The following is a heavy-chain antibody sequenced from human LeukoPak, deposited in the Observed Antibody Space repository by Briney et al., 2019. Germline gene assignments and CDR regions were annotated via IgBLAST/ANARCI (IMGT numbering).Heavy chain of an antibody. Sequence: SGPTLVNPTQTLTLTCAFSAFSLSTSAAGVGWIRQPPGKALEWLAVIYWDDDKRYSPSLKSRLTISRDTSKNQVVLTMTNMDPVDTATYYCAHSPREGNWFDPWGQGTLVTVSS. J-gene: IGHJ5*02. CDR3: AHSPREGNWFDP. CDR1: AFSLSTSAAG. V-gene: IGHV2-5*02. CDR2: IYWDDDK. D-gene: IGHD5-24*01.